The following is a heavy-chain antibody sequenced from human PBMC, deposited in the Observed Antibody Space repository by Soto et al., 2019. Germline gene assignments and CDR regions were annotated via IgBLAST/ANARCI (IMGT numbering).Heavy chain of an antibody. CDR2: ISGSGSNT. D-gene: IGHD6-6*01. J-gene: IGHJ4*02. CDR3: AKFKFRPSSPSDY. CDR1: GFTFNSYA. Sequence: PGGSLRLSCAASGFTFNSYAMNWVRQSPGKGLEWASGISGSGSNTYYADSVKGRFTISRDNSKNTLFLQMNSLRAEDTAVYYCAKFKFRPSSPSDYWGQGIVFTVSS. V-gene: IGHV3-23*01.